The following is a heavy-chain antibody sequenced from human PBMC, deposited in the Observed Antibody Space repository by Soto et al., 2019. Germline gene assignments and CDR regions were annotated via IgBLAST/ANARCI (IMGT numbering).Heavy chain of an antibody. V-gene: IGHV1-3*01. D-gene: IGHD3-9*01. CDR3: ARLYYDILTGPGGMAV. CDR2: INAGNGNT. Sequence: DSVKVSCKASGYTFTSYAMHWVRQAPGQRLEWMGWINAGNGNTKYSQKFQGRVTITRDTSASTAYMELSSLRSEDTAVYYCARLYYDILTGPGGMAVWGQGTTATAP. J-gene: IGHJ6*02. CDR1: GYTFTSYA.